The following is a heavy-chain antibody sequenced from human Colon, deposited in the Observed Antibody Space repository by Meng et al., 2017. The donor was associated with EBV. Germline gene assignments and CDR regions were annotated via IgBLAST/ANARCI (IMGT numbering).Heavy chain of an antibody. CDR2: IYHSGST. J-gene: IGHJ4*02. Sequence: QGALQGAGPGLGKPSGTLSLIFAVSGASVGSSCWCTWVRQPPQKGMEWIGEIYHSGSTNYNPSPNSRLTISVDKSKSKFSLELISVTAADTAVYYCARGRRFGSGRYALDYWGQGTLVTVSS. CDR3: ARGRRFGSGRYALDY. CDR1: GASVGSSCW. V-gene: IGHV4-4*02. D-gene: IGHD3-10*01.